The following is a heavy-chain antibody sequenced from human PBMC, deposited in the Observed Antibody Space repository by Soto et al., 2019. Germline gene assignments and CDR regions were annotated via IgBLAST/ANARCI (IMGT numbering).Heavy chain of an antibody. CDR2: ISYDGSNK. CDR1: GFTFSSYG. V-gene: IGHV3-30*03. CDR3: ATSAVSYGMDV. J-gene: IGHJ6*02. Sequence: QVQLVESGGGVVQPGRSLRLSCAASGFTFSSYGMHWVRQAPGKGLEWVAVISYDGSNKYYADSVKGRFTISRDNSKNTLYLQMNSLRAEDTAVSYCATSAVSYGMDVWGQGTTVTVSS.